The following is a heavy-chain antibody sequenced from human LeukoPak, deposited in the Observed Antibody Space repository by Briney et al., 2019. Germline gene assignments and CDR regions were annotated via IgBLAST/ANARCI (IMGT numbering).Heavy chain of an antibody. CDR2: ISGDGSTT. J-gene: IGHJ4*02. Sequence: QPGGSLRLSCAASGFTFSTFWMHWVRQTTGKGLVWVSRISGDGSTTSYADSVRGRFTISRDNSKNTLYLQMNSLRAEDMAVYRCARDVWGPHNFWGQGTLVTVSS. CDR3: ARDVWGPHNF. V-gene: IGHV3-74*01. D-gene: IGHD2-8*01. CDR1: GFTFSTFW.